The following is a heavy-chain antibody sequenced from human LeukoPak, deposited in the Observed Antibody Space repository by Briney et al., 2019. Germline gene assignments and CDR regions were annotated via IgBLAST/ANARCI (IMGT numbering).Heavy chain of an antibody. D-gene: IGHD4-23*01. CDR2: ISAYNGNT. V-gene: IGHV1-18*04. CDR3: ARAVAEDGAFDI. CDR1: GYTFTGYY. Sequence: ASVKVSCKASGYTFTGYYMHWVRQAPGQGLEWMGWISAYNGNTNYAQKLQGRVTMTTDTSTSTAYMELRSLRSDDTAVYYCARAVAEDGAFDIWGQGTMVTVSS. J-gene: IGHJ3*02.